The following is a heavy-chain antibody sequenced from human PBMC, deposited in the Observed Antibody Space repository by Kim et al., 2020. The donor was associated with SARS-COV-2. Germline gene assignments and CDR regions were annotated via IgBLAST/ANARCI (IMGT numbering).Heavy chain of an antibody. D-gene: IGHD3-22*01. CDR2: IWNEGSNK. J-gene: IGHJ3*02. CDR1: GFTFSSYG. CDR3: ARDRDRSSYLSAYDM. V-gene: IGHV3-33*01. Sequence: GGSLRLSCAAFGFTFSSYGMHWVRQAPGKGLEWVAVIWNEGSNKYYADSVKGRFTISRDNSNNTLYLLMNSLRAEDTAVYYCARDRDRSSYLSAYDMWGQGTMVTVSS.